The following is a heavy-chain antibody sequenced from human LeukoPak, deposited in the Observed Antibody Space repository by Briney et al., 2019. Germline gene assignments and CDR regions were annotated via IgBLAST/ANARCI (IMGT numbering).Heavy chain of an antibody. CDR2: MSYDGSNE. CDR3: AKGRTRLTTTPFDY. Sequence: GRSLRLSCAVSGFTFTSYGMHWVRQAPGKGLDWVSFMSYDGSNEYYADSVEGRFTMSRDNSENTLHLQMNSLRVEDTAVYYCAKGRTRLTTTPFDYWGQGTLVTVSS. V-gene: IGHV3-30*18. D-gene: IGHD4-17*01. CDR1: GFTFTSYG. J-gene: IGHJ4*02.